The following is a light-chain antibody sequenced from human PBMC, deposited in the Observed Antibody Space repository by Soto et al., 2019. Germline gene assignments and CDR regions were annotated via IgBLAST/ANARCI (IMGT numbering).Light chain of an antibody. CDR2: NNN. CDR1: RSNIGNNA. Sequence: QSVLNQPHSASGTPGQRVTISCSGSRSNIGNNAVTWYQQFPGTAPKLLIYNNNQRPSGVPDRFSGSKSGTSASMAISCLQSEDEADYYCATWDDSLNARGVFGGGTKLTVL. CDR3: ATWDDSLNARGV. V-gene: IGLV1-44*01. J-gene: IGLJ3*02.